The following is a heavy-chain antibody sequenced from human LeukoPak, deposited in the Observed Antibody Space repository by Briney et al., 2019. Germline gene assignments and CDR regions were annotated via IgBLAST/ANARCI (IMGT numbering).Heavy chain of an antibody. CDR1: GFTFSTYA. J-gene: IGHJ4*02. Sequence: GGSLRLSCAASGFTFSTYAMNWVRQAPGKGLEWVSTISISGSSTYYADSVKGRFTISRDNSKNTLYLQMNNLRAEDTAVYYCAGLDSSDNLYYFHYWGQGTLVTVSS. CDR2: ISISGSST. V-gene: IGHV3-23*01. D-gene: IGHD3-22*01. CDR3: AGLDSSDNLYYFHY.